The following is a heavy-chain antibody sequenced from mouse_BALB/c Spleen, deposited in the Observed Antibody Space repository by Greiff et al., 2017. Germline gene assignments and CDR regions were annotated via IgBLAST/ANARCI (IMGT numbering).Heavy chain of an antibody. V-gene: IGHV1-87*01. CDR3: ANSYDYAWFAY. CDR1: GYTFTSYW. Sequence: VQLQQSGAELARPGASVKLSCKASGYTFTSYWMQWVKQRPGQGLEWIGAIYPGDGDTRYTQKFKGKATLTADKSSSTAYMQLSSLASEDSAVYYCANSYDYAWFAYWGQGTLVTVSA. D-gene: IGHD2-4*01. J-gene: IGHJ3*01. CDR2: IYPGDGDT.